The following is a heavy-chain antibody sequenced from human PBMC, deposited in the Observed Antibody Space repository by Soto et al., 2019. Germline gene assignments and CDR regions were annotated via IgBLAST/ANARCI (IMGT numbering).Heavy chain of an antibody. CDR1: GGSISSYY. CDR2: IYYSGST. CDR3: ARVGSSGWYDY. J-gene: IGHJ4*02. Sequence: PSETLSLTCTVSGGSISSYYWSWIRQPPGKGLEWIGYIYYSGSTNYNPSLKSRVTISLDTPKNQFSLKLSSVTSADTAVYYCARVGSSGWYDYWGQGTLVTVSS. D-gene: IGHD6-19*01. V-gene: IGHV4-59*01.